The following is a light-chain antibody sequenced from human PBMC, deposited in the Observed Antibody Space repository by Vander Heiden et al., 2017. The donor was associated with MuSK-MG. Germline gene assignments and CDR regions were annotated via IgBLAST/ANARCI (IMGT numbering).Light chain of an antibody. J-gene: IGKJ2*01. CDR3: QQSYSTPEYT. CDR2: AAS. Sequence: DIQMTQSPSSLSASVGDRVTITGRASQSISSYLNWYQQKPGKAPKLVIYAASSLQSGVPSRFSGSGSGTDLTLTISSLQPEDFATYYCQQSYSTPEYTFGQGTKLEIK. V-gene: IGKV1-39*01. CDR1: QSISSY.